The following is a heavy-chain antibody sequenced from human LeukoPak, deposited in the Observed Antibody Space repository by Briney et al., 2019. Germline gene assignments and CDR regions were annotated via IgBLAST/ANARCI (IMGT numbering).Heavy chain of an antibody. Sequence: GGSLRLSCATSGFAFKHSAMSWVRQAPGEGLDWVSAISGTGGSTYYADSVEGRFTISRDNSENTVYLQMSSLRVEDTGVYHCAAPPDYWGQGTLVTVSS. V-gene: IGHV3-23*01. CDR3: AAPPDY. J-gene: IGHJ4*02. CDR1: GFAFKHSA. CDR2: ISGTGGST.